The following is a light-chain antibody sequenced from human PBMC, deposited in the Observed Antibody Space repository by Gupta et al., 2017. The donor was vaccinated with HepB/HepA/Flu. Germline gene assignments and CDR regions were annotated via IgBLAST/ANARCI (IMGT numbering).Light chain of an antibody. J-gene: IGKJ2*04. CDR1: QSISSY. Sequence: DIQMTQSPSSLSASVGDRVTITCRASQSISSYLNWYQQKPGKAPKLLIYAASSLQSGVPSGFSGSGSGTDFTLTISSLQPEDFATYYCQQSHSTLGCSFGQGTKLEIK. V-gene: IGKV1-39*01. CDR3: QQSHSTLGCS. CDR2: AAS.